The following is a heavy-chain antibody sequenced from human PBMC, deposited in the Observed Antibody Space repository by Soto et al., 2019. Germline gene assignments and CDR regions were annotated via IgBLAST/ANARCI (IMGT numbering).Heavy chain of an antibody. CDR1: GFTFSSYW. CDR3: ARDRVDSPMPLHLFDD. V-gene: IGHV3-7*03. J-gene: IGHJ4*02. Sequence: GGSLRLSCAASGFTFSSYWMRWVRQAPGKGLEWVANIKQDGSEKYYVDSVKGRFTISRDNAKNSLYLQMNSLRAEDTAVYYCARDRVDSPMPLHLFDDWGQGTLVTVSS. CDR2: IKQDGSEK. D-gene: IGHD5-18*01.